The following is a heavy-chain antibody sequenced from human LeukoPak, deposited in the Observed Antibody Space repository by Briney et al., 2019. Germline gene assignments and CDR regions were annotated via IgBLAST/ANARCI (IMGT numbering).Heavy chain of an antibody. V-gene: IGHV3-23*01. J-gene: IGHJ3*02. CDR2: ISTSGGGT. Sequence: GSLRLSCAASGFTFSSYSMNWVRQAPGKGLEWVSAISTSGGGTYYADSVKGRFTISRDNSKNTLYLQMSGLRGEDTAVYYCAKGRNGDNVAEASDIWGQGTMVTVSS. CDR3: AKGRNGDNVAEASDI. D-gene: IGHD4-17*01. CDR1: GFTFSSYS.